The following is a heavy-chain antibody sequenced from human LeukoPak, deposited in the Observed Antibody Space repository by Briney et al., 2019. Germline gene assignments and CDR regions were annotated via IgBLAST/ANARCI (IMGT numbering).Heavy chain of an antibody. CDR3: ARAMVRGVISRGYYYGMDV. Sequence: PSETLSLTCAVYGGSFSGYYWSWIRQPPGKGLEWIGEINHSGSTNYNPSLKSRVTISVDTSKNQFSLKLSSVTAADTAVYYCARAMVRGVISRGYYYGMDVWGQGTTVTVSS. D-gene: IGHD3-10*01. CDR1: GGSFSGYY. J-gene: IGHJ6*02. CDR2: INHSGST. V-gene: IGHV4-34*01.